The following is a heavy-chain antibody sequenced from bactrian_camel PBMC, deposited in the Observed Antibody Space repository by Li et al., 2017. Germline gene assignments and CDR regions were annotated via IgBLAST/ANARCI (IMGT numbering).Heavy chain of an antibody. CDR1: GYTYGDIY. V-gene: IGHV3S53*01. D-gene: IGHD6*01. CDR2: VDNGGRT. Sequence: HVQLVESGGGSLQAGGSLNLSCAASGYTYGDIYMAWFRQAPGKERQGIASVDNGGRTTYGDSVTGRFTITKDNVKRTMYLQMNSLKPEDTAMYYCAAARSDRYCGWSFNIPAFGYWGQGTQVTVS. CDR3: AAARSDRYCGWSFNIPAFGY. J-gene: IGHJ6*01.